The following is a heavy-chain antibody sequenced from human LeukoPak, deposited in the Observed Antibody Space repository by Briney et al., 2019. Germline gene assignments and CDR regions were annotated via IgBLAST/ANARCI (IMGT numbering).Heavy chain of an antibody. J-gene: IGHJ4*02. CDR3: ARDRSGAAALFDY. V-gene: IGHV1-2*02. D-gene: IGHD2-2*01. CDR2: INPNSGGT. Sequence: GASVKVSCKASGYTFTGYYMHWVRQAPGQGLEWMGWINPNSGGTNYAQKFQGRVTMTRDTSISTAYLEVTSLRSDDTAVYYCARDRSGAAALFDYWGQGTLVTVSS. CDR1: GYTFTGYY.